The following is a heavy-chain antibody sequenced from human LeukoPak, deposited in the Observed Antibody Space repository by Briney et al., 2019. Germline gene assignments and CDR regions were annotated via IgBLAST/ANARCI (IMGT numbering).Heavy chain of an antibody. J-gene: IGHJ4*02. CDR2: IYYSGST. Sequence: SRTLSLTCTVSGGSISSGGYYWSWIRQHPGKGLEWIGCIYYSGSTYYNPSLKSRVTISVDTSKNQFSLKLSSVTAADTAVYYCARDYYGSGSYYRYFDYWGQGTLVTVSS. CDR1: GGSISSGGYY. CDR3: ARDYYGSGSYYRYFDY. D-gene: IGHD3-10*01. V-gene: IGHV4-31*03.